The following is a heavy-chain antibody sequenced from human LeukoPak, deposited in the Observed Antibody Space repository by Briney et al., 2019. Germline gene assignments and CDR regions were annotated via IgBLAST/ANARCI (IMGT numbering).Heavy chain of an antibody. CDR1: GGTFSSYA. D-gene: IGHD3-10*01. J-gene: IGHJ4*02. V-gene: IGHV1-69*04. CDR2: IIPILGIA. CDR3: ARDSVDGSGTYYNDSPDY. Sequence: ASVKVSCKASGGTFSSYAISWVRQAPGQGLEWMGRIIPILGIANYAQKFRGRVTITADKSTSTAYMELNSLRSEDTAVYYCARDSVDGSGTYYNDSPDYWGQGTLVTVSS.